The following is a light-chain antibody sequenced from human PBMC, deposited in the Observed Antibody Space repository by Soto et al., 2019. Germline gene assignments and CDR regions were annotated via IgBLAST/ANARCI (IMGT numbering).Light chain of an antibody. Sequence: DIVMTQSPDSLAVSVGERATINCKSSQSVLYTSSHVSHLAWYQQKPGQPPKLLIYWASTRESGVPDRFSGSGFGTDFTLTIRSLQTEDVAVYYCQQYYSAPLTFGGGTKVEIK. V-gene: IGKV4-1*01. J-gene: IGKJ4*01. CDR1: QSVLYTSSHVSH. CDR2: WAS. CDR3: QQYYSAPLT.